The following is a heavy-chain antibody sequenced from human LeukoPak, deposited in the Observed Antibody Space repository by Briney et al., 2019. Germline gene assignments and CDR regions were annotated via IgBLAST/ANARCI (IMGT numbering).Heavy chain of an antibody. CDR1: GGSISSGGYS. V-gene: IGHV4-30-2*01. J-gene: IGHJ5*02. CDR2: IYHSGST. Sequence: SQTLSLTCALSGGSISSGGYSWSWIRQPPGKGLEWIGYIYHSGSTYYNPSLKSRATISVDRSKNQFSLKLSSVTAADTAVYYCARVLLWFGETRYNWFDPWGQGTLVTVSS. CDR3: ARVLLWFGETRYNWFDP. D-gene: IGHD3-10*01.